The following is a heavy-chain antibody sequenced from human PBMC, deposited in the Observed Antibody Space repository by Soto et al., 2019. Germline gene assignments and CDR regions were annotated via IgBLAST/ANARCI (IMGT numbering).Heavy chain of an antibody. CDR3: ARYYYDSSGYYYIPKGYYYYGMDV. V-gene: IGHV1-8*01. J-gene: IGHJ6*02. D-gene: IGHD3-22*01. CDR1: GYTFTSYD. Sequence: QVQLVQSGAEVKKPGASVKVSCKASGYTFTSYDINWVRQATGQGLEWMGWMNPNSGNTGYAQKFQGRVTMTRNTSISTAYMELSSLRSEDTAVYYCARYYYDSSGYYYIPKGYYYYGMDVWGQGTTVTVSS. CDR2: MNPNSGNT.